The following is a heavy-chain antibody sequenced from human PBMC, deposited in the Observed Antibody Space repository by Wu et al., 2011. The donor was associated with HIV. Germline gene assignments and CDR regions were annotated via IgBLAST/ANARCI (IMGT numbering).Heavy chain of an antibody. J-gene: IGHJ3*02. CDR1: GYTFTSYG. V-gene: IGHV1-18*01. CDR3: ATKPGYYDIGLDAFDI. D-gene: IGHD3-22*01. CDR2: IRTYNGET. Sequence: QVQLVQSGAEVKKPGASVKVSCKASGYTFTSYGISWVRQAPGQGLEWIGWIRTYNGETNYAQNLQGRVTVTTDTSTSTAYMELRRLRSDDTAVYYCATKPGYYDIGLDAFDIWGQGTMVTVSS.